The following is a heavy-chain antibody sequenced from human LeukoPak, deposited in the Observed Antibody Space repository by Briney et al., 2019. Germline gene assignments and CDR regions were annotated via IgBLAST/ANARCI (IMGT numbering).Heavy chain of an antibody. CDR2: INWNGGST. V-gene: IGHV3-20*04. CDR3: ARVLLWFGELFDY. D-gene: IGHD3-10*01. Sequence: GGSLRLSCTASGITFSNYGMGWVRQAPGKGLEWVSGINWNGGSTGYADSVKGRFTISRDNAKNSLYLQMNSLRAEDTALYYCARVLLWFGELFDYWGQGTLVTVSS. CDR1: GITFSNYG. J-gene: IGHJ4*02.